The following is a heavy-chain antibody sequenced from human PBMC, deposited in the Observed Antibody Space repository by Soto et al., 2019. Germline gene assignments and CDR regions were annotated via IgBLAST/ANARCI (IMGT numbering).Heavy chain of an antibody. CDR1: GGSISSSSYY. CDR2: IYYSGST. Sequence: SETLSLTCTVSGGSISSSSYYWGWIRQPPGKGLEWIGSIYYSGSTYYNPSLKSRVTISVDTSKNQFSLKLSSVTAADTAVYYGARQVDCSSTSCYVWFDPWGQGTLVTVSS. CDR3: ARQVDCSSTSCYVWFDP. J-gene: IGHJ5*02. V-gene: IGHV4-39*07. D-gene: IGHD2-2*01.